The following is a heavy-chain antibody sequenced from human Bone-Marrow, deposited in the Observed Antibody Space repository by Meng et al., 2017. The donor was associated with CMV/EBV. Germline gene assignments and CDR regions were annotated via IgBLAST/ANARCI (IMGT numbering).Heavy chain of an antibody. J-gene: IGHJ4*02. CDR3: ASGGIPAAISDF. CDR2: ISYAGSNK. V-gene: IGHV3-30*03. D-gene: IGHD2-2*01. Sequence: GGSLRLSCAASGFTFSDYYMSWIRQAPGKGLEWVAVISYAGSNKYYADSVKGRFTISRDNSKNTLYLQMNSLRAEDTAVYYCASGGIPAAISDFWGQGTLVTVSS. CDR1: GFTFSDYY.